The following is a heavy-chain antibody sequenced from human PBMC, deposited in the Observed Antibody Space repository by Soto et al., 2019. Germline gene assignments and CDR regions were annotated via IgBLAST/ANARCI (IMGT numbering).Heavy chain of an antibody. V-gene: IGHV3-48*01. D-gene: IGHD6-13*01. Sequence: GGSLRISCAASGFPFSSYSMNWVRQAPGKGLEWVSYISSSSSTIYYADSVKGRFTISRDNAKNSLYLQMNSLRAEDTAVYYCARDLGSSWYPEYFQHWGQGTLVTVSS. J-gene: IGHJ1*01. CDR2: ISSSSSTI. CDR1: GFPFSSYS. CDR3: ARDLGSSWYPEYFQH.